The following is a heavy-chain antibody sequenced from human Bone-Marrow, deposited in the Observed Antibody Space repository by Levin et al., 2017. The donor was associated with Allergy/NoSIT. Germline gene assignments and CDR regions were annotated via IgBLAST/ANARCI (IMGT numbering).Heavy chain of an antibody. V-gene: IGHV1-2*04. CDR1: GYTFTGYY. D-gene: IGHD4-11*01. J-gene: IGHJ6*02. CDR2: INPNSGGT. CDR3: AREHKYDYRGPDEYYYYGMDG. Sequence: GGSLRLSCKASGYTFTGYYMHWVRQAPGQGLEWMGWINPNSGGTNYAQKFQGWVTMTRDTSISTAYMELSRLRSDDTAVYYCAREHKYDYRGPDEYYYYGMDGWGQGTTVTVSS.